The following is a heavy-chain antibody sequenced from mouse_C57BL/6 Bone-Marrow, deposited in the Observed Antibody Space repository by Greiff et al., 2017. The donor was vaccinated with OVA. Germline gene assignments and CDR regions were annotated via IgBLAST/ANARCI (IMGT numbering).Heavy chain of an antibody. V-gene: IGHV5-2*01. CDR3: AGHGDGYLYFDV. J-gene: IGHJ1*03. Sequence: EVKLQESGGGLVQPGESLKLSCASNEYEFPSHDMSWVRKTPEKRLELVAAINSDGGSTYYPDTMERRFIISRDNTKKTLYLQMSSLRSEDTALDYCAGHGDGYLYFDVWGTGTTVTVSS. CDR2: INSDGGST. D-gene: IGHD2-3*01. CDR1: EYEFPSHD.